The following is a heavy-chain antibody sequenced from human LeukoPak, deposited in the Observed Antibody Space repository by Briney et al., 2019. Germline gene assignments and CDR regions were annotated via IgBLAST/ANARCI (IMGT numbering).Heavy chain of an antibody. D-gene: IGHD2-8*01. J-gene: IGHJ6*03. CDR1: GFTVSSNY. CDR2: IYSGGST. CDR3: ARTLAADCTNGVCPNRYYYYYYYMDV. Sequence: GGSLRLSCAAYGFTVSSNYMSWVRQAPGKGLEWVSVIYSGGSTYYADSVKGRFTISRDNSENTLFLQMNSLRAEDTAVYYCARTLAADCTNGVCPNRYYYYYYYMDVWGKGTKVTVSS. V-gene: IGHV3-53*01.